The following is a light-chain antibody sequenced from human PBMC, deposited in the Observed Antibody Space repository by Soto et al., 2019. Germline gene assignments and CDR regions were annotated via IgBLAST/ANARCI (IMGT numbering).Light chain of an antibody. J-gene: IGKJ2*01. CDR1: QGISNY. CDR3: QKYNSVPYA. Sequence: DIQMTQSPSSLSASVGDRVTITCRASQGISNYLAWYQQRPGQVPKLLIYGAFTLQSGVPSRFSGSGSGTDFTLTISSLQPEDVATYYCQKYNSVPYAFGQGTKLEIK. V-gene: IGKV1-27*01. CDR2: GAF.